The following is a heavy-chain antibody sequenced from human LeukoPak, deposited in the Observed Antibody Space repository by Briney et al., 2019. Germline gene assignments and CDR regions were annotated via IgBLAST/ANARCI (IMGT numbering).Heavy chain of an antibody. CDR1: GGSFSGYY. CDR3: ARGYGDYELDY. J-gene: IGHJ4*02. V-gene: IGHV4-34*01. D-gene: IGHD4-17*01. CDR2: INHSGST. Sequence: PSETLSLTCAVYGGSFSGYYWSWIRQPPGKELEGIGEINHSGSTNYNPSLKRRVTISVDTSNTQFSLKLSSVTAADTDVYYCARGYGDYELDYWGQGTLVTVSS.